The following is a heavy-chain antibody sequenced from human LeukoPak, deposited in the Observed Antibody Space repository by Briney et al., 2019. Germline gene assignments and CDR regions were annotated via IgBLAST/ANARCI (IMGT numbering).Heavy chain of an antibody. D-gene: IGHD3-22*01. J-gene: IGHJ4*02. CDR2: IYHSRST. CDR3: ARHYFYDTSGDGTYYFDY. Sequence: SETLSLTCIVSGYSINSGYHWGWIRQPPGKGLEWIGSIYHSRSTYYNPSLKSRVTISIDTSKNQFSLKLSSVTAADTAVYYCARHYFYDTSGDGTYYFDYWGQGTLVTVSS. V-gene: IGHV4-38-2*02. CDR1: GYSINSGYH.